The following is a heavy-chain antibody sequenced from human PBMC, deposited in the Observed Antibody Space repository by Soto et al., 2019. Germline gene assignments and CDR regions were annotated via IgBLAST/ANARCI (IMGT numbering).Heavy chain of an antibody. V-gene: IGHV3-23*01. CDR2: ISGSGGST. D-gene: IGHD2-21*02. Sequence: EVQLLESGGGLVQPGGSLRLSCAASGFTFSSYAMSWVRQAPGKGLEWVSAISGSGGSTYYADSVKGRFTISRDNSKNTLYLQMNSQRAEDTAVYYCAKYIVVVTAITDYWGQGTLVTVSS. J-gene: IGHJ4*02. CDR3: AKYIVVVTAITDY. CDR1: GFTFSSYA.